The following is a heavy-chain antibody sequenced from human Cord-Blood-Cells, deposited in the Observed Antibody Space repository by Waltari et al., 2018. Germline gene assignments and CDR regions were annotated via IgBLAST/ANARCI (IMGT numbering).Heavy chain of an antibody. CDR2: IHHSGRP. CDR1: GGSFSGYY. D-gene: IGHD3-3*01. V-gene: IGHV4-34*01. J-gene: IGHJ1*01. CDR3: ARGGVVEYLQH. Sequence: QVQLQQWGAGLLKPSETLSLTCAVYGGSFSGYYWSWFRQPPGMGLEWIGEIHHSGRPNYHPSLKSRVTISVDTSKNQFSLKLSSVTAADTAVYYCARGGVVEYLQHWGQGTLVTVSS.